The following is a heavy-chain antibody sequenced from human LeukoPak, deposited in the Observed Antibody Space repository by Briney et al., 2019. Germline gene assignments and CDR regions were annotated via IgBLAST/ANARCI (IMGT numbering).Heavy chain of an antibody. D-gene: IGHD3-22*01. CDR2: IYHSGST. Sequence: PSETLSLTCTVSGYSISSGYYWGWIRQPPGKGLEWIGSIYHSGSTYYNPSLKSRVTISVDTSKNQFSLKLSSVTAADTAVYYCASMGGYYYDSSGYYWGQGTLVTVSS. J-gene: IGHJ4*02. CDR3: ASMGGYYYDSSGYY. CDR1: GYSISSGYY. V-gene: IGHV4-38-2*02.